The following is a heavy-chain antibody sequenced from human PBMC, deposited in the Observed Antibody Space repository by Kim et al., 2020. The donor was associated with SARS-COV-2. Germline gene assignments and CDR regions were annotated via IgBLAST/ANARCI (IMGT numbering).Heavy chain of an antibody. CDR3: ARSRAAMTIFGVVITLYYYYGMDV. J-gene: IGHJ6*02. D-gene: IGHD3-3*01. V-gene: IGHV4-39*07. Sequence: SETLSLTCTVSGGSISSSSYYWGWIRQPPGKGLEWIGSIYYSGSTYYNPSLKSRVTISVDTSKNQFSLKLSSVTAADTAVYYCARSRAAMTIFGVVITLYYYYGMDVWGQGTTVTVSS. CDR2: IYYSGST. CDR1: GGSISSSSYY.